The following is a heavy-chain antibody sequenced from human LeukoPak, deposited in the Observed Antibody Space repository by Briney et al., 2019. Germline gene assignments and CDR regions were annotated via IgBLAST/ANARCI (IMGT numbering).Heavy chain of an antibody. Sequence: PGGSLRLSCAASGFTFSSYWMHWVRQAPGKGLVWVSRINSDGSSTSYADSVKGRLTISRDNAKNTLYLQMNSLRAEDTAVYYCARSDQANWGSGTDYMDVWGKGTTVTVSS. CDR1: GFTFSSYW. V-gene: IGHV3-74*01. J-gene: IGHJ6*03. D-gene: IGHD7-27*01. CDR2: INSDGSST. CDR3: ARSDQANWGSGTDYMDV.